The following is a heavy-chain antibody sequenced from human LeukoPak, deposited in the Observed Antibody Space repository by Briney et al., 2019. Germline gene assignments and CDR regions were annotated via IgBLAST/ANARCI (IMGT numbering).Heavy chain of an antibody. CDR2: IYTSGST. Sequence: SQALSLTCTVSGGSISSGSYYWSWIRQPAGKGLEWIGRIYTSGSTNYNPSLMSRVTISVDTSKNQFSLKLSSVTAADTAVYYCARAEYYYDSSGYYDYFDYWGQGTLVTVSS. CDR1: GGSISSGSYY. J-gene: IGHJ4*02. D-gene: IGHD3-22*01. V-gene: IGHV4-61*02. CDR3: ARAEYYYDSSGYYDYFDY.